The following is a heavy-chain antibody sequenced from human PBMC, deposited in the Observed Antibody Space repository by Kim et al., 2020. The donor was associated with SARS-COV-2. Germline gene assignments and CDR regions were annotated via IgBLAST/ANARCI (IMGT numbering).Heavy chain of an antibody. CDR3: TREPGSDWNYVFEY. Sequence: GGSLRLSCTASGFNFRDYGLIWVHQAPGKGLEWVGLIRIKAYGETTEYAASVKGRFTISRDDSKSIAYLQMNTLKTEDTAVYYCTREPGSDWNYVFEYWGQGTLVTVSS. J-gene: IGHJ4*02. CDR2: IRIKAYGETT. CDR1: GFNFRDYG. D-gene: IGHD1-7*01. V-gene: IGHV3-49*04.